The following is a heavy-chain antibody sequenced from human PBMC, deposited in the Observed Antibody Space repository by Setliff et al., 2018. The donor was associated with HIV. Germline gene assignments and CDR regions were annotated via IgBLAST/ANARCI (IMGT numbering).Heavy chain of an antibody. V-gene: IGHV1-69*02. CDR3: ATSFGSGVAPFDN. CDR1: EDTFNSYT. Sequence: EASVKVSCKASEDTFNSYTIHWVRQTPGQGLEWMGRTIPVLSMSNFALKFQGRGSIFADKSTSTAYLGLSGLTSEDTAIYYCATSFGSGVAPFDNWGQGTLVTVSS. J-gene: IGHJ4*02. CDR2: TIPVLSMS. D-gene: IGHD3-10*01.